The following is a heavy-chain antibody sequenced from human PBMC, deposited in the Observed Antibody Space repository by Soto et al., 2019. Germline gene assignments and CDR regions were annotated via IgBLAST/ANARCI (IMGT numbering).Heavy chain of an antibody. J-gene: IGHJ5*02. V-gene: IGHV4-39*01. CDR3: TRRYNWNDYYFDP. CDR2: SHSSATS. Sequence: LSLTSAVASGSFPGQSYYSTCIRQTPGKGLEWVGRSHSSATSYFHPSLKGRVTISVDTSTNQFSLRLTSVTAAVTAVYYCTRRYNWNDYYFDPWGQGTMVTVSS. CDR1: SGSFPGQSYY. D-gene: IGHD1-20*01.